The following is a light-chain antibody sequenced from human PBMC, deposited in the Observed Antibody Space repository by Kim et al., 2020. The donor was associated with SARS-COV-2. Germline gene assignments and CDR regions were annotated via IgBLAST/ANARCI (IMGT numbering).Light chain of an antibody. Sequence: QSVLTQPPSASGTPGQRVTISCSGSSSNIGSNSVYWYQQLPGTAPKVLIYRNNQRPSGVPDRFSGSKSGTSASLAISGLRSEDEADYYCVAWDDSLSGPVFGGGTQLTVL. V-gene: IGLV1-47*01. CDR2: RNN. J-gene: IGLJ2*01. CDR1: SSNIGSNS. CDR3: VAWDDSLSGPV.